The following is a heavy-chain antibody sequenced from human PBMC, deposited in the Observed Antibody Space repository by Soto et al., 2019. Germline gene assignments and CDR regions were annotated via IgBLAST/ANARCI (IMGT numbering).Heavy chain of an antibody. J-gene: IGHJ3*02. CDR3: PRVYHILVEPTVRGTFDI. D-gene: IGHD2-21*01. CDR2: IYDSDTT. Sequence: QVQLQESGPGLEKSSGTLSLTCTVSGASMTGYYWSWIRQPPGKGLEWIGFIYDSDTTNYNPSLKSRCTISIDTSNNQFSLRLSSVTAADTAVYYCPRVYHILVEPTVRGTFDIWGQGTMITVSS. V-gene: IGHV4-59*01. CDR1: GASMTGYY.